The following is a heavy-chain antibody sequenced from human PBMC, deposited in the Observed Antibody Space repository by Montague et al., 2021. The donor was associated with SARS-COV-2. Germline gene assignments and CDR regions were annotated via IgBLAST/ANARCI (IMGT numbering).Heavy chain of an antibody. CDR2: VNPSGNA. J-gene: IGHJ6*02. Sequence: SETLSLTCAVNSSSFLPYYWSWIRQPPGGGLEWIGEVNPSGNAFYNSSLNSRVPISVSASSSQFSLRLNSVTAADTAVYYCASHNHYCSGGSCYSDNYYYGMDVWGQGTTVTVSS. V-gene: IGHV4-34*01. CDR1: SSSFLPYY. CDR3: ASHNHYCSGGSCYSDNYYYGMDV. D-gene: IGHD2-15*01.